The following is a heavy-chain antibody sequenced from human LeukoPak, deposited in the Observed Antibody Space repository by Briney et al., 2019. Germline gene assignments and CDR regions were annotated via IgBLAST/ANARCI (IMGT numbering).Heavy chain of an antibody. D-gene: IGHD6-13*01. J-gene: IGHJ2*01. CDR1: GFTFSSYS. CDR2: ISSSSSYI. CDR3: ARVSSSWYQDWYFDL. Sequence: GGSLRLSCAASGFTFSSYSMNWVRQAPGKGLEWVSSISSSSSYIYYADSVKGRFTTSRDNAKNSLYLQMNSLRAEDTAVYYCARVSSSWYQDWYFDLWGRGTLVTVSS. V-gene: IGHV3-21*04.